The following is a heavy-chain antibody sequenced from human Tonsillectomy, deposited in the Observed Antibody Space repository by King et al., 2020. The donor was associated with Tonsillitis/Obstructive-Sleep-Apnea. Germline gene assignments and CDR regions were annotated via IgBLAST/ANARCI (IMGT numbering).Heavy chain of an antibody. Sequence: VQLVESGGGVVQPGRSLRLSCAASGFPFSSYAIHWVRQAPGKGLEWVAVIAYDGSIKYYADSGKGRFTISRDISKKTLYLQMNSLRSEDTAMYYCARDMDERSGYYGGAGYWGQGTMVTVSS. V-gene: IGHV3-30*04. CDR1: GFPFSSYA. CDR3: ARDMDERSGYYGGAGY. J-gene: IGHJ4*02. D-gene: IGHD3-22*01. CDR2: IAYDGSIK.